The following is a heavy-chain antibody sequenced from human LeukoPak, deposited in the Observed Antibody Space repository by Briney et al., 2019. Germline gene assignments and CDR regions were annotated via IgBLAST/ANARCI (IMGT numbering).Heavy chain of an antibody. J-gene: IGHJ6*03. V-gene: IGHV4-34*01. Sequence: PSETLSLTCGVSGGSFSGYFWTWVRQSPGKGLEWMGEINHSGTTIYNPSFKSRVTISIHPSKHQVSLNMRSVTAADTAVYYCARGRNWQTFYHYCMDVWGNGTTVTVSS. CDR2: INHSGTT. D-gene: IGHD1-14*01. CDR1: GGSFSGYF. CDR3: ARGRNWQTFYHYCMDV.